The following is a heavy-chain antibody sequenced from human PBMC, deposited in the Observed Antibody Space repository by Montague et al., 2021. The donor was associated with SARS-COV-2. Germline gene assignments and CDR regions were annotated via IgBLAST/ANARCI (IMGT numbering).Heavy chain of an antibody. D-gene: IGHD3-10*01. Sequence: SLRLSCAASGFTFRSYSTHWVRQAPGKGLEWVASISCSRSYKYYADSVRGRFTISRDSSKNSLYLQMNSLRGEDTAVYYCARDSALYYFYMDDWGKGTTVTVSS. J-gene: IGHJ6*03. CDR1: GFTFRSYS. CDR3: ARDSALYYFYMDD. V-gene: IGHV3-21*01. CDR2: ISCSRSYK.